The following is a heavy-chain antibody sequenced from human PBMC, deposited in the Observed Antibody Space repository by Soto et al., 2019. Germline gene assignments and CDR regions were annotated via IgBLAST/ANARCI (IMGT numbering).Heavy chain of an antibody. Sequence: QLQLQESGPGLVKPSETLSLTCTVSGGSISSSSYYWGWIRQPPGKGLEWIGSIYYSGSTYYNPSLKSRVTISVDTSKNQFSLKLSSVTAADTAVYYCARHRPLVVPAAMIGCSGGSCYSDWFDPWGQGTLVTVSS. CDR3: ARHRPLVVPAAMIGCSGGSCYSDWFDP. V-gene: IGHV4-39*01. D-gene: IGHD2-15*01. J-gene: IGHJ5*02. CDR1: GGSISSSSYY. CDR2: IYYSGST.